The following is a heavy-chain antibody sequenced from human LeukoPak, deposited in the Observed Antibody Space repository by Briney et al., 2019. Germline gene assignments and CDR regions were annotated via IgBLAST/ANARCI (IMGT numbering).Heavy chain of an antibody. J-gene: IGHJ6*03. D-gene: IGHD6-6*01. CDR3: ARFGSSSGYYYYYMDV. Sequence: SETLSLTCSVSGGSISNYYWSWIRRPAGKGLEWVGRVYSSGSTNYNPSLKSRITISVDTSKNQFSLKLSSVTAADTAVYYCARFGSSSGYYYYYMDVWGKGTTVTVSS. CDR1: GGSISNYY. CDR2: VYSSGST. V-gene: IGHV4-4*07.